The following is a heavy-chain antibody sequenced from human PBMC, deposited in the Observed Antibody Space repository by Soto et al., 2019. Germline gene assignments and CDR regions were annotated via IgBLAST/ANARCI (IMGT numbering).Heavy chain of an antibody. V-gene: IGHV3-33*01. Sequence: QVHLVESGGGVVQPGRSLRLSCAASGFTFDRFGIHWVRQAPGKGLEWVAVIWSDGNNKNYADSVKGRFTISRDNSINLVHLQVDSLRAEDTAVYYCARDDGYCLSTSCYHYGLDVWGQGTTVTVSS. CDR2: IWSDGNNK. D-gene: IGHD2-2*01. CDR1: GFTFDRFG. CDR3: ARDDGYCLSTSCYHYGLDV. J-gene: IGHJ6*02.